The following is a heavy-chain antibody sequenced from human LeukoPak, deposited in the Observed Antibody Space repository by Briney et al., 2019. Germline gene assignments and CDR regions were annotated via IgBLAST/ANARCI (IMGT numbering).Heavy chain of an antibody. CDR1: GYTFTGYY. V-gene: IGHV1-2*02. J-gene: IGHJ6*03. D-gene: IGHD3-10*01. CDR2: INPNSGGT. CDR3: ARAYGFMYYYYYMDV. Sequence: ASVKVSCKASGYTFTGYYMHWVRQAPGQGLEWMGWINPNSGGTNYAQKFQGRVTMTRDTSISTAYMELSRLRSDDTAVYYCARAYGFMYYYYYMDVWGKGTTVTVSS.